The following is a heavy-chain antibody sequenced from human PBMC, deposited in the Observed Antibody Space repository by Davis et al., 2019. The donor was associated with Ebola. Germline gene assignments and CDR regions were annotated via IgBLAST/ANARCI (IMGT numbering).Heavy chain of an antibody. CDR2: ISGSGGST. Sequence: GESLKISCTDSVITFSSYAMTWVRQAPGKGLEWVSAISGSGGSTYYADSVKGRFTISRDNSKKTLYLQMNSLRAEDTAVYYCARDNFYYDSSGYYGYFDYWGQGTLVTVSS. CDR1: VITFSSYA. D-gene: IGHD3-22*01. V-gene: IGHV3-23*01. J-gene: IGHJ4*02. CDR3: ARDNFYYDSSGYYGYFDY.